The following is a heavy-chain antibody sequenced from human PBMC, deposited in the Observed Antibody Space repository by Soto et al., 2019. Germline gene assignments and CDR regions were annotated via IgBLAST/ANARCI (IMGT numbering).Heavy chain of an antibody. D-gene: IGHD6-19*01. J-gene: IGHJ3*02. V-gene: IGHV3-30*18. CDR3: AKSRYSSGLDAFDM. CDR1: GFMFNSYG. Sequence: GGSLRLSCAASGFMFNSYGMHWVRQAPGKGLEWVAVISYDGNNKYYAESVKGRFTISRDNSKNTLYLQMNSLRAEDTAVYYCAKSRYSSGLDAFDMWGQGTMVTV. CDR2: ISYDGNNK.